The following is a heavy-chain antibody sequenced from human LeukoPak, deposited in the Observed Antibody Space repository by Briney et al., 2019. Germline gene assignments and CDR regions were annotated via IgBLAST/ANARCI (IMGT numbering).Heavy chain of an antibody. Sequence: GGSLRLSCAASGFTFSSYSMNWVRQAPGKGLEWVSSISSSSSYIYYADSVKGRFTISRDNAKNSLYLQMNSPRAEDTAVYYCARTVAYDFWSGYSFDYWGQGTLVTVSS. J-gene: IGHJ4*02. V-gene: IGHV3-21*01. CDR1: GFTFSSYS. CDR2: ISSSSSYI. CDR3: ARTVAYDFWSGYSFDY. D-gene: IGHD3-3*01.